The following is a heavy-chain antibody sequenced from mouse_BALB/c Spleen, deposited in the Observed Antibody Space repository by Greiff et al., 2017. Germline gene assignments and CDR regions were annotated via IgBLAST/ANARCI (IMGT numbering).Heavy chain of an antibody. D-gene: IGHD1-1*01. Sequence: EVQLVESGGGLVQPGGSRKLSCAASGFTFSSFGMHWVRQAPEKGLEWVAYISSGSSTIYYADTVKGRFTISRDNPKNTLFLQMTSLRSEDTAMYYCARSHYYGSFSYWYFDVWGAGTTVTVSS. V-gene: IGHV5-17*02. J-gene: IGHJ1*01. CDR1: GFTFSSFG. CDR2: ISSGSSTI. CDR3: ARSHYYGSFSYWYFDV.